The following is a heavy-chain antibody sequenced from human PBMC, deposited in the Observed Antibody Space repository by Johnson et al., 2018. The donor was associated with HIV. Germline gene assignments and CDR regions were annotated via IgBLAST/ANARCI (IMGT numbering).Heavy chain of an antibody. CDR1: GFTFSNFV. CDR2: MSFDGTNK. V-gene: IGHV3-30-3*01. CDR3: AKAGHCGGDCNFEVHEDAFDV. Sequence: QVQLVESGGGVVQPARSLRLSCTASGFTFSNFVMHWVRQAPGKGLEWVAAMSFDGTNKYYADSVRGRFTISRDNSRNTPYLQMNSRRVEDTAVDYCAKAGHCGGDCNFEVHEDAFDVWGQGTMVTVSS. D-gene: IGHD2-21*02. J-gene: IGHJ3*01.